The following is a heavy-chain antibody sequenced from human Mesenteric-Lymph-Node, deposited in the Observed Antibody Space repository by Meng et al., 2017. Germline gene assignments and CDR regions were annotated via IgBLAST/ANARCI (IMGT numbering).Heavy chain of an antibody. D-gene: IGHD5-18*01. Sequence: GESLKISCAASGFSFTSYWMSWVRQTPGKGLEWVSGIYAGGSTYSAESVKDRFTISRDNSKNTVYLQMNSLRPEDTAVYYCAREIYTYGSYWGQGTLVTVSS. J-gene: IGHJ4*02. CDR1: GFSFTSYW. CDR2: IYAGGST. CDR3: AREIYTYGSY. V-gene: IGHV3-66*02.